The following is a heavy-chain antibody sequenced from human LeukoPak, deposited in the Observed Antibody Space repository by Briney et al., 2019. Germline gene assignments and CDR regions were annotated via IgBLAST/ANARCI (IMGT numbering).Heavy chain of an antibody. CDR3: VRGIRSWGRKVLDH. Sequence: GSLRLSCAASGYTFSTFAMIWVRQPPGKGLEWIGEITHSGSSKYNASLKTRVTISVDTSTNQFSLRMNSVTAADTAVYYCVRGIRSWGRKVLDHWGLGTLVTVSS. CDR1: GYTFSTFA. CDR2: ITHSGSS. V-gene: IGHV4-34*01. J-gene: IGHJ4*02. D-gene: IGHD3-16*01.